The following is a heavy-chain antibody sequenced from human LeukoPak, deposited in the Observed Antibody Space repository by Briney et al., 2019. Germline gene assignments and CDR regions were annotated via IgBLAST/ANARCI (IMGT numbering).Heavy chain of an antibody. CDR2: ISSSGSTI. Sequence: PGGSLRLSCAASGFTFSDYYMSWIRQAPGKGLEWVSYISSSGSTIYYADSVKGRFTISRDNAKNSLYLQMNSLRAEDTAVYYCARANSIPPYYYDSSGYLGDAFDIWGQGTMVTVSS. CDR3: ARANSIPPYYYDSSGYLGDAFDI. CDR1: GFTFSDYY. J-gene: IGHJ3*02. D-gene: IGHD3-22*01. V-gene: IGHV3-11*01.